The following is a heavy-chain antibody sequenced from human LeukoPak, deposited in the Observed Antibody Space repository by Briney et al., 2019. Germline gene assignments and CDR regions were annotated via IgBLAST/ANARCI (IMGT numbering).Heavy chain of an antibody. CDR2: VSHDGGLK. D-gene: IGHD3-22*01. CDR1: GFIFSTHA. J-gene: IGHJ4*02. CDR3: ARDGYSDISGFSPLDY. V-gene: IGHV3-30*04. Sequence: GGSLRLSCEASGFIFSTHAIHWVRQTPGKGLEWVAVVSHDGGLKYHADSVKGRFNIARDNSKNTVYLEMNSLRADDTAIYYCARDGYSDISGFSPLDYWGQGNLVTVSS.